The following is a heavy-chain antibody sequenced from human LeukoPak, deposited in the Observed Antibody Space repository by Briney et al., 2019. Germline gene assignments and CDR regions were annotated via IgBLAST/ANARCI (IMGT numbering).Heavy chain of an antibody. CDR2: ISADGAGT. J-gene: IGHJ4*02. CDR1: GFTFNSYA. V-gene: IGHV3-23*01. CDR3: AKDWDTLPSRLSPFDS. D-gene: IGHD6-6*01. Sequence: GGSLRLSCAASGFTFNSYAMSWVRQAPGKGLDWVSTISADGAGTVYADSVKGRFTISRDNSKNILLLQMNSLRADGTAVYYCAKDWDTLPSRLSPFDSWGQGILVTVSS.